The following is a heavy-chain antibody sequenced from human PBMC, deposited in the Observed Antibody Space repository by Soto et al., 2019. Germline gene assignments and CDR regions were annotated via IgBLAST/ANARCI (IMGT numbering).Heavy chain of an antibody. CDR1: EFTFSIYA. V-gene: IGHV3-64D*06. CDR3: VKPRPKAHYYGMDV. J-gene: IGHJ6*02. CDR2: ISSNGGST. Sequence: GGSLRLSCSASEFTFSIYAMHWVRHAPGKGLEYVSAISSNGGSTYYADSVKGRFTISRDNSKNTLYLQMSSLRAEDTAVYYCVKPRPKAHYYGMDVWGQGTTVTVSS.